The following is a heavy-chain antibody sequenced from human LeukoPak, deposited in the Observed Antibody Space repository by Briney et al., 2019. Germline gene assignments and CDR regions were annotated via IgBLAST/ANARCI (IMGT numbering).Heavy chain of an antibody. Sequence: GGSLRLSCAASGFTFSSYAMSWVRQPPGKGLEWVSAISGSGGSTYYADSVKGRFTISRDNSKNTLYLQMNSLRAEDTAVYYCAARRYFDWLFPIDYWGQGTLVTVSS. CDR1: GFTFSSYA. D-gene: IGHD3-9*01. CDR2: ISGSGGST. V-gene: IGHV3-23*01. J-gene: IGHJ4*02. CDR3: AARRYFDWLFPIDY.